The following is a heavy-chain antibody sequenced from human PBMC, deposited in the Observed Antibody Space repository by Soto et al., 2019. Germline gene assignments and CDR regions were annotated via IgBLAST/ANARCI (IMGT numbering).Heavy chain of an antibody. CDR1: GGSFSGYY. CDR3: ARGLGYSDRRIYYYYMDV. Sequence: QVQLQQWGAGLLKPSETLSLTCAVYGGSFSGYYWSWIRQPPGKGLEWIGEINHSGSTNYNPSLKSRVTISVDTSKNQFSLKLSSVTAADTAVYYCARGLGYSDRRIYYYYMDVWGKGTTVTVSS. V-gene: IGHV4-34*01. D-gene: IGHD5-18*01. CDR2: INHSGST. J-gene: IGHJ6*03.